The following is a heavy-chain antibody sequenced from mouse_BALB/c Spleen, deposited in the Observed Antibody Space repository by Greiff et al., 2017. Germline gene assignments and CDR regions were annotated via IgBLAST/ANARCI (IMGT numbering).Heavy chain of an antibody. J-gene: IGHJ2*01. CDR3: ARSNYYGSFDY. Sequence: VQLQQPGAELVKPGAPVKLSCKASGYTFTSYWMNWVKQRPGRGLEWIGRIDPSDSETHYNQKFKDKATLTVDKSSSTAYMELRSLTSEDSAVYYCARSNYYGSFDYWGQGTTLTVSS. D-gene: IGHD1-1*01. V-gene: IGHV1-69*02. CDR1: GYTFTSYW. CDR2: IDPSDSET.